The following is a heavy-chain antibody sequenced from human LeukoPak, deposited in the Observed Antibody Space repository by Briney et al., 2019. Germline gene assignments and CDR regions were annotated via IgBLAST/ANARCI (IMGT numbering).Heavy chain of an antibody. J-gene: IGHJ6*04. CDR1: GFTFSTYN. V-gene: IGHV3-21*01. Sequence: GGSLRLSCAASGFTFSTYNMNWVRQAPGKGLEWVSSISSSSTYIYYADSVKGRFTVSRDDAKNSLYLQMNSLRAEDTAVYYCASSGGYYDSSGYYTPMDVWGKGTTVTVSS. D-gene: IGHD3-22*01. CDR2: ISSSSTYI. CDR3: ASSGGYYDSSGYYTPMDV.